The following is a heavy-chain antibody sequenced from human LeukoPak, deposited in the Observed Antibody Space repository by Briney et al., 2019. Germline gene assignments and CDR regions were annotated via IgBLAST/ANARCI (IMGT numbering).Heavy chain of an antibody. V-gene: IGHV3-48*01. CDR1: GFIFSRDS. CDR2: INGGGSPI. CDR3: ARSDGFDI. J-gene: IGHJ3*02. Sequence: GGSLRLSCAASGFIFSRDSMNWVRQAPGKGLEWVSYINGGGSPIFYADSVRGRFTISRDNSKNTLYLQMNSLRAEDTAVYYCARSDGFDIWGQGTMVTVSS.